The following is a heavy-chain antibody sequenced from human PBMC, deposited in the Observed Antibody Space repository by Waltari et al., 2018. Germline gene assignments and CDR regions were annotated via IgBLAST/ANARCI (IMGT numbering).Heavy chain of an antibody. CDR2: IYYSGST. CDR1: GGSISSSSYY. Sequence: QLQLQESGPGLVKPSETLSLTCTVSGGSISSSSYYWGWIRQPPGKGLEWIGSIYYSGSTYYNPSLKSRVTISVDTSKNQFSLKLSSVTAADTAVYYCASTVYYDSSGWTYYFDYWGQGTLVTVS. V-gene: IGHV4-39*01. D-gene: IGHD3-22*01. CDR3: ASTVYYDSSGWTYYFDY. J-gene: IGHJ4*02.